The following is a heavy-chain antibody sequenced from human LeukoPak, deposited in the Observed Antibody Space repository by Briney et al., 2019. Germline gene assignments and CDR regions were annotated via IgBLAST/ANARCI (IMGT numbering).Heavy chain of an antibody. CDR3: ARDSFSERHFDY. CDR1: GYTFTSYG. J-gene: IGHJ4*02. D-gene: IGHD1-1*01. V-gene: IGHV1-18*01. CDR2: ISAYNGNT. Sequence: GASVKVSGKASGYTFTSYGISWVRQAPGQGLEWMGWISAYNGNTTYAQKLQGRLTMTTDTSTSTAYMELRSLRSDDKAVYYCARDSFSERHFDYWGQGTLVTVSP.